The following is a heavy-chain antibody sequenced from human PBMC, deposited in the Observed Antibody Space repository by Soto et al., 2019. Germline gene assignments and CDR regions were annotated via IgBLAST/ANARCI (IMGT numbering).Heavy chain of an antibody. V-gene: IGHV4-34*01. Sequence: SETLSLTCAVYGGSFSGYYWSWIRQPPGKGLEWIGEINHSGSTNYNPSLKSRVTISGDTSKNQFSLKLSSVTAADTAVYYCATPILGYCSGGSCYRGAFDIWGQGTMVTVSS. CDR1: GGSFSGYY. D-gene: IGHD2-15*01. CDR2: INHSGST. J-gene: IGHJ3*02. CDR3: ATPILGYCSGGSCYRGAFDI.